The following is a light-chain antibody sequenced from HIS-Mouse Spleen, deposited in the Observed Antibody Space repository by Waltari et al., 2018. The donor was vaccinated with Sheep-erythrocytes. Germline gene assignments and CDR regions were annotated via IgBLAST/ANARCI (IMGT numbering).Light chain of an antibody. CDR1: QSVLYSSNNKNY. CDR3: QQYYSTLLT. V-gene: IGKV4-1*01. Sequence: DIVMTQSPDSLAVSLGERATINCKSSQSVLYSSNNKNYLAWYQQIPGQPPKLLIYWASTRESGVPDRFSGSGSGTDFTLTISSLQAEDVAVYYCQQYYSTLLTFGGGTKVEIK. J-gene: IGKJ4*01. CDR2: WAS.